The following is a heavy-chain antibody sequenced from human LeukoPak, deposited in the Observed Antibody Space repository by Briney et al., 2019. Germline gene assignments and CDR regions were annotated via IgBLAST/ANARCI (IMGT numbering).Heavy chain of an antibody. CDR3: TRDYSYAMAV. CDR1: GFTVSSNY. J-gene: IGHJ6*02. Sequence: QSGGSLRLSCAASGFTVSSNYMSWVRQAPGKGLEWVSVIYSGGSTYYADSVKGRFTISRDNSKNTLYLQMNSLRAEDTAIYYCTRDYSYAMAVWGQGTTVTVSS. CDR2: IYSGGST. D-gene: IGHD2-21*01. V-gene: IGHV3-53*01.